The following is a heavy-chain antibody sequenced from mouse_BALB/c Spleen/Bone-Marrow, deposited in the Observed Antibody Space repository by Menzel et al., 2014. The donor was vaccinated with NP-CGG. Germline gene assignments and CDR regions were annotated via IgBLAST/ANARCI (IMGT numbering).Heavy chain of an antibody. Sequence: VQLQQSGPELVKPGASVKISCKTSGYTFTDYTMHWGKQSHGKSLEWIGHINPNIGGTNYNQKFKGKATLTLDKSSRTAYMELRSLTSEDSAVYYCTRSRYGDYWGQGTTLTVSS. CDR3: TRSRYGDY. D-gene: IGHD2-14*01. CDR2: INPNIGGT. V-gene: IGHV1-18*01. J-gene: IGHJ2*01. CDR1: GYTFTDYT.